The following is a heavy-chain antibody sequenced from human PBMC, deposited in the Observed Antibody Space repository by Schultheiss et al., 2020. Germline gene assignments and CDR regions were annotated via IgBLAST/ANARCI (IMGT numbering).Heavy chain of an antibody. D-gene: IGHD2-2*01. CDR3: AGHRTSYSSTSEFDP. Sequence: ESLKISCAASGFTFSSYSMNWVRQAPGKGLEWIGEIYHSGSTNYNPSLRSRVTISLDKSKNQFSLRLSSVTAADTAMYYCAGHRTSYSSTSEFDPWGQGTLVTVSS. CDR2: IYHSGST. CDR1: GFTFSSYSM. J-gene: IGHJ5*02. V-gene: IGHV4/OR15-8*01.